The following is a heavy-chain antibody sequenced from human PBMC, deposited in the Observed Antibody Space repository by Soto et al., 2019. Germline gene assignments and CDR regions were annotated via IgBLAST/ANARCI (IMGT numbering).Heavy chain of an antibody. J-gene: IGHJ4*02. CDR2: IIPIFGTA. CDR3: ARTDYGDYYFDY. D-gene: IGHD4-17*01. Sequence: QVQLVQSGAEVKKPGSSVKVSCKASGGTFSSYAISWVRQPPGQGLEWMGGIIPIFGTANYAQKFQGRVTFTADKSTSTAYMELSSLRAEDTAVYYCARTDYGDYYFDYWGQGTLVTVSS. V-gene: IGHV1-69*06. CDR1: GGTFSSYA.